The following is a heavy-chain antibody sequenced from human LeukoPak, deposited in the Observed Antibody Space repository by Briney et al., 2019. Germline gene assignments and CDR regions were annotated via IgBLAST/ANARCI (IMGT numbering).Heavy chain of an antibody. D-gene: IGHD6-13*01. CDR1: GGSLSGYY. V-gene: IGHV4-34*01. CDR2: INHSGST. Sequence: SETLSLTCAVYGGSLSGYYWIWIRQPPGKGLEWIGEINHSGSTNYNPSLKSRVTISVDTSKNQFSLKLSSVTAADTAVYYCARVGGRAVAGTRQNYYYYYYMDVWGKGTTVTVSS. CDR3: ARVGGRAVAGTRQNYYYYYYMDV. J-gene: IGHJ6*03.